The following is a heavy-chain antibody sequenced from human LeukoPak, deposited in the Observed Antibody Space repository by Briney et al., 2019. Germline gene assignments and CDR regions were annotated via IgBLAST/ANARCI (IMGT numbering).Heavy chain of an antibody. CDR2: INHSGST. D-gene: IGHD3-10*01. J-gene: IGHJ6*03. Sequence: PSETLSLTCAVYGGSFSGYYWSWIRQPPGKGLEWIGEINHSGSTNYNPSLKSRVTISVDTSKSQFSLKLSSVTAADTAVYYCAREGSGSIFPFYMDVWGKGTTVTVSS. CDR3: AREGSGSIFPFYMDV. CDR1: GGSFSGYY. V-gene: IGHV4-34*01.